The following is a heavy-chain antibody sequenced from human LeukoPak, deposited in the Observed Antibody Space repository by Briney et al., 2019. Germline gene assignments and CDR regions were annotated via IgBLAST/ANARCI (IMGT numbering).Heavy chain of an antibody. CDR1: RFTFTSYW. D-gene: IGHD6-13*01. CDR2: ISMNGGEK. J-gene: IGHJ4*01. V-gene: IGHV3-7*01. CDR3: ARDGAAAGLYFDL. Sequence: GGSLRLSCGVSRFTFTSYWMNWVRQAPGKGLEWVASISMNGGEKSYVDSVKGRFTISRDNAKNSLYLQLSSLRAEDTAVYYCARDGAAAGLYFDLWGQGTLVTVSS.